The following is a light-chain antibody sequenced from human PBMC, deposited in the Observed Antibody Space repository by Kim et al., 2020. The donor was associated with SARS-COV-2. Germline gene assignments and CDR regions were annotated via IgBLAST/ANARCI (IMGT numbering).Light chain of an antibody. CDR3: QHYNSYPYT. CDR2: KAS. J-gene: IGKJ2*01. Sequence: SASVGDRVTITCRASQSISSWLAWYQQRPGQAPKLLIYKASNLESGVPSRFSGSGSGTEFTLTISSLQTDDIAIYFCQHYNSYPYTFGQGTKLEI. V-gene: IGKV1-5*03. CDR1: QSISSW.